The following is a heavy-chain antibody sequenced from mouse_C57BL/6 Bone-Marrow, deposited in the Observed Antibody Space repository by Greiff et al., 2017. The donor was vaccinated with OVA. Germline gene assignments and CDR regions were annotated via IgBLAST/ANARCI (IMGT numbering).Heavy chain of an antibody. Sequence: EVQLQQSGPELVKPGASVKISCKASGYTFTDYYMNWVKQSHGKSLEWIGDINPNNGGTSYNQKFKGKATLTVDKSSSTAYMELRSLTSEDSAVYYCASRTYDYDAMDYWGQGTSVTVSS. D-gene: IGHD6-5*01. J-gene: IGHJ4*01. CDR1: GYTFTDYY. CDR3: ASRTYDYDAMDY. CDR2: INPNNGGT. V-gene: IGHV1-26*01.